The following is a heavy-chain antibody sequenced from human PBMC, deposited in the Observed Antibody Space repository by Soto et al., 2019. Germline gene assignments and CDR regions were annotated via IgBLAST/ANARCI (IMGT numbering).Heavy chain of an antibody. CDR3: ARVGGGWSLDY. Sequence: PSETLSLTCAVSGDSMSSSSWWSWVRQPPGKGLEWIGDISHGGNTNYNPSLKSRVTISVDKSKNQFSLKLTSVTAADTAVYYCARVGGGWSLDYWGQGTLVTVSS. CDR2: ISHGGNT. J-gene: IGHJ4*02. CDR1: GDSMSSSSW. V-gene: IGHV4-4*02. D-gene: IGHD6-19*01.